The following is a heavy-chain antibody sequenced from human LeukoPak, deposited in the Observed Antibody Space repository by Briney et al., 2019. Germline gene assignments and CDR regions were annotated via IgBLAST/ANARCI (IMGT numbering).Heavy chain of an antibody. V-gene: IGHV1-46*01. Sequence: ASVKVSCKASGYTFTSYYMHWVRQAPEQGLEWMGIINPSGGSTSYAQKFQGRVTMTRDTSTSTVYMELSSLRSEDTAVYYCARGSTMVRGIRFPFDYWGQGTLVTVSS. CDR1: GYTFTSYY. D-gene: IGHD3-10*01. CDR3: ARGSTMVRGIRFPFDY. CDR2: INPSGGST. J-gene: IGHJ4*02.